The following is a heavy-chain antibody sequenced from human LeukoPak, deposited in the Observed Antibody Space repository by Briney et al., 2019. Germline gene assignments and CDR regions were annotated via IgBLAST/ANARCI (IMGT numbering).Heavy chain of an antibody. J-gene: IGHJ4*02. CDR2: MNPNSGST. CDR1: GYTFTSYD. V-gene: IGHV1-8*01. Sequence: ASVTVSCKASGYTFTSYDINWVRQATGQGLEWMGWMNPNSGSTGYAQKFQGRVTMTRNTSISTAYMELSSLRSEDTAVYYCARGVHYYGSGSYNDYWGQGTLVTVSS. D-gene: IGHD3-10*01. CDR3: ARGVHYYGSGSYNDY.